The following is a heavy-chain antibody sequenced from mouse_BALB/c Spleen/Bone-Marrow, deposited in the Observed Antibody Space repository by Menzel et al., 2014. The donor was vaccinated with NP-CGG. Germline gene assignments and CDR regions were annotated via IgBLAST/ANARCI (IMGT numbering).Heavy chain of an antibody. CDR3: ARSGYSAMDY. CDR2: IYPGDGDT. J-gene: IGHJ4*01. V-gene: IGHV1-80*01. Sequence: VQLQQSGAELVRPGSSVKISCKPSGYAFSSYWMNWVKQRPGPGPEWIGQIYPGDGDTNYNGKFKGKATLTADKSSSTAYMHLSSLTSEDSAVYFCARSGYSAMDYWGQGTSVTVSS. D-gene: IGHD1-3*01. CDR1: GYAFSSYW.